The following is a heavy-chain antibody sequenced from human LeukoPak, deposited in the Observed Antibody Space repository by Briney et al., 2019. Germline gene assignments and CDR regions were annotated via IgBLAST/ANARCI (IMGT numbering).Heavy chain of an antibody. J-gene: IGHJ4*02. V-gene: IGHV3-53*01. CDR1: GFTVSSNY. CDR3: ARGPDDYGDYYFDY. D-gene: IGHD4-17*01. Sequence: GGPLRLSCAASGFTVSSNYMSWVRQAPGKGLEWVSVIYSGGSTYYADSVKGRFTISRDNSKNTLYLQMNSLRAEDTAVYYCARGPDDYGDYYFDYWGQGTLVTVSS. CDR2: IYSGGST.